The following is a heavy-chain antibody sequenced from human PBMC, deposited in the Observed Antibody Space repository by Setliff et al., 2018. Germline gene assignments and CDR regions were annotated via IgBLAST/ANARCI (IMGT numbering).Heavy chain of an antibody. CDR1: GYSISSGYY. CDR3: AKDGDYDYDSPCFDP. V-gene: IGHV4-38-2*02. D-gene: IGHD3-22*01. CDR2: IYHSGST. J-gene: IGHJ5*02. Sequence: SETLSLTCTVSGYSISSGYYWGWIRQPPGKGLEWIGSIYHSGSTYYNPSLKSRVTISVDTSKNQFSLKLSSVTAADTAVYYCAKDGDYDYDSPCFDPWGQGTLVTVSS.